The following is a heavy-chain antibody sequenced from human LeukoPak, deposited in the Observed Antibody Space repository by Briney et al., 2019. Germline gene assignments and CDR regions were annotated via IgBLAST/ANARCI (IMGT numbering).Heavy chain of an antibody. D-gene: IGHD6-19*01. CDR2: IYPGDSDA. J-gene: IGHJ4*02. CDR1: AYRFTTNW. CDR3: ARAELDNTGWYFDC. V-gene: IGHV5-51*01. Sequence: GESLKISCMGSAYRFTTNWIAWVRQTPEKGLEWMGIIYPGDSDARYSPSFQGQVTISVDKSINTAYLQWTSLKASDTAIYYCARAELDNTGWYFDCWGQGTLVTVSS.